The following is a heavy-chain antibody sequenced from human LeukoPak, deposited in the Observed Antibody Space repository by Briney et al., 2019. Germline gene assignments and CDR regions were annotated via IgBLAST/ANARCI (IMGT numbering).Heavy chain of an antibody. CDR3: AKSGIEGGHSYGPRAFDY. D-gene: IGHD5-18*01. J-gene: IGHJ4*02. CDR1: GFTFSSYS. CDR2: ISSSSSYI. V-gene: IGHV3-21*04. Sequence: HPGGSLRLSCAASGFTFSSYSMNWVRQAPGKGLEWVSSISSSSSYIYYADSVKGRFTISRDNAKNSLYLQMNSLRAEDTAVYYCAKSGIEGGHSYGPRAFDYWGQGTLVTVSS.